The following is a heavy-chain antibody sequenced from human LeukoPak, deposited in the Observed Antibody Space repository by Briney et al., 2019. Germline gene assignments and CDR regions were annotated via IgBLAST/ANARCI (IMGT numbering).Heavy chain of an antibody. CDR3: ARKSAYCSGGSCSLDY. D-gene: IGHD2-15*01. J-gene: IGHJ4*02. Sequence: GGSLRLSCVASGFTFSSYEMNWVRQAPGKGLEWVSYISGSGGTIFYADSVKGRFTISRDNAKNSLFLQMNSLRAEDTAVYFCARKSAYCSGGSCSLDYWGQGTLVTVSS. V-gene: IGHV3-48*03. CDR1: GFTFSSYE. CDR2: ISGSGGTI.